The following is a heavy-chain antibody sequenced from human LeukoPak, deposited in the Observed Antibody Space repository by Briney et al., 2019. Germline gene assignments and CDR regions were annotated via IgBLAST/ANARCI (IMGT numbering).Heavy chain of an antibody. CDR1: GFSFDDYG. J-gene: IGHJ6*03. CDR3: ARDVGFTGQNYHYYMNV. Sequence: GGSLRLSCVGSGFSFDDYGMNWVRQAPGKGLEWVSGINFDSASTFYAESVRGRFTISRDNAKNSLYLQMTSLRVEDTALYYCARDVGFTGQNYHYYMNVWGEGTTVIVS. CDR2: INFDSAST. D-gene: IGHD3-10*01. V-gene: IGHV3-20*04.